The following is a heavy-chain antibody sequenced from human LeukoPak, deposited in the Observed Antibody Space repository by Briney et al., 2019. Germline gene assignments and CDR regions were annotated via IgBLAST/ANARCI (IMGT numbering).Heavy chain of an antibody. CDR1: GFTFSTHA. V-gene: IGHV3-23*01. D-gene: IGHD3-22*01. CDR3: AKRDSSGSYPYYFDY. CDR2: IGGSDGST. Sequence: SGGSLRLSCVASGFTFSTHAMSWVRLAPGKGLEWASAIGGSDGSTYYADSVKGRFTISRDNSKDTLYLQMNSLRVEDTATYYCAKRDSSGSYPYYFDYWGQGTLVTVSS. J-gene: IGHJ4*02.